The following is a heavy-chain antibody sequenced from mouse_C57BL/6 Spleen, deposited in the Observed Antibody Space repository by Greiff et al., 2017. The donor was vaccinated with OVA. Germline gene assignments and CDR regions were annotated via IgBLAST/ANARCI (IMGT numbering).Heavy chain of an antibody. V-gene: IGHV7-3*01. Sequence: EVKLQESGGGLVQPGGSLSLSCAASGFTFTDYYMSWVRQPPGKALEWLGFIRNKANGYTTEYSASVKGRFTISRDNSQSILYLQMNALRAEDSATYYCARYRPAQARYYYAMDHWGQGTSVTVSS. CDR1: GFTFTDYY. J-gene: IGHJ4*01. CDR3: ARYRPAQARYYYAMDH. D-gene: IGHD3-2*02. CDR2: IRNKANGYTT.